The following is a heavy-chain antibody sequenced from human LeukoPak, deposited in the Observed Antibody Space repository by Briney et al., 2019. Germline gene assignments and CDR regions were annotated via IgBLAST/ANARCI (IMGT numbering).Heavy chain of an antibody. CDR2: ISPSGDAT. D-gene: IGHD4-17*01. CDR3: ARDPVLDY. Sequence: GGSLRLSCAASGFTLSSYSMNWVRQAPGKGLEWVSYISPSGDATFYADSVKGRFTISRDNAKNSLYLQMNSLRAEDTAVYYCARDPVLDYWGQGTLVTVSS. V-gene: IGHV3-48*04. J-gene: IGHJ4*02. CDR1: GFTLSSYS.